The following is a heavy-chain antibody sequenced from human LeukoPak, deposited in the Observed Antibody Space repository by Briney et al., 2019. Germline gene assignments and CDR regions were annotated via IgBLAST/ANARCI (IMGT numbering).Heavy chain of an antibody. D-gene: IGHD2-15*01. CDR3: ARASYCSGGSCSYYYYYYMDV. CDR2: INHSGST. J-gene: IGHJ6*03. CDR1: GGSSSGYY. V-gene: IGHV4-34*01. Sequence: PSETLSLTCAVYGGSSSGYYWSRIRQPPGKGLEWIGEINHSGSTNYNPSLKSRVTISVDTSKNQFSLKLSSVTAADTAVYYCARASYCSGGSCSYYYYYYMDVWGKGTTVTVSS.